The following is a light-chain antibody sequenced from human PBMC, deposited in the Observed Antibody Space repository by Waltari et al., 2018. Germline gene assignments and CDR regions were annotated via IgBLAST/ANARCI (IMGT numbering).Light chain of an antibody. Sequence: QSVLTQPPPVSGAPGQSLTISCTGTSSNIGAGYDVHWYQQFPGTAPKLLIYSNNNRPSGVPGRFSASKSGTSASLAITGLQAEDEADYYCQSYDKLLSGSLFGGGTKLTV. J-gene: IGLJ3*02. V-gene: IGLV1-40*01. CDR1: SSNIGAGYD. CDR2: SNN. CDR3: QSYDKLLSGSL.